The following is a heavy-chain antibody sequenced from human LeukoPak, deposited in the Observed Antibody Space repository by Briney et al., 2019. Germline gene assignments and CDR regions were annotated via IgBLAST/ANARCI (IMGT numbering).Heavy chain of an antibody. J-gene: IGHJ1*01. CDR1: GFTFSSYG. CDR2: ISQGVGNK. D-gene: IGHD5-24*01. Sequence: GGSLRLSCAASGFTFSSYGMSWVRQAPGKGLQSVAYISQGVGNKYYVDSVKGRFTISRDNAKNSLHLEMNSLRAEDTALYYCARFGYNCLNFENWGQRTLVTSSS. CDR3: ARFGYNCLNFEN. V-gene: IGHV3-7*01.